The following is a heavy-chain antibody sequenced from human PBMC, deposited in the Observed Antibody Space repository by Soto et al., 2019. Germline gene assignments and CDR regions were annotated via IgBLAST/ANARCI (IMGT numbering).Heavy chain of an antibody. Sequence: ASVKVSCKASGYTFTSYDINWVRQATGQGLEWMGWMNPNSGNTGYAQKFQGRVTMTRNTSISTAYMELSSLRSEDTAVYYCARANSGYDSYYFDYWGQGTPVTVSS. CDR2: MNPNSGNT. J-gene: IGHJ4*02. CDR3: ARANSGYDSYYFDY. D-gene: IGHD5-12*01. V-gene: IGHV1-8*01. CDR1: GYTFTSYD.